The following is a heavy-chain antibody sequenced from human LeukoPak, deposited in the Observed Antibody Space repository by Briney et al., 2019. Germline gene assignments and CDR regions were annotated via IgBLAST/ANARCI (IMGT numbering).Heavy chain of an antibody. CDR2: ISGDGGST. D-gene: IGHD2-21*02. J-gene: IGHJ1*01. V-gene: IGHV3-43*02. CDR1: GFTFDDYA. Sequence: PGGSLRLSCAASGFTFDDYAMHWVRQAPGKGLEWVSLISGDGGSTYYADSVKGRFTISRDNSKNSLYLQMNSLRTEDTASYYCAKDRRDYCGGDCYSIEYFQHWGQGTLVTVSS. CDR3: AKDRRDYCGGDCYSIEYFQH.